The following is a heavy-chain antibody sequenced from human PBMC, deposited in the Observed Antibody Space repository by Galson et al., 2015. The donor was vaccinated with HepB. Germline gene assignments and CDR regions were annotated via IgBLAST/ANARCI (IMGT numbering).Heavy chain of an antibody. CDR1: GFTFSSYA. CDR2: ISYDGSNK. CDR3: ARDRGFYYDSSGYDY. Sequence: SLRLSCAASGFTFSSYAIHWVRQAPGKGLEWVAVISYDGSNKYYADSVKGRFTISRDNSKNTLYLQMNSLRAEDTAVYYCARDRGFYYDSSGYDYWGQGTLATVSS. V-gene: IGHV3-30*04. J-gene: IGHJ4*02. D-gene: IGHD3-22*01.